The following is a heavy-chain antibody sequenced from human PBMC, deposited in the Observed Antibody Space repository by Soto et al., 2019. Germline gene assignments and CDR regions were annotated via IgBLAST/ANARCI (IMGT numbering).Heavy chain of an antibody. CDR3: ARLELRDILWSPASAFDI. CDR1: GYSFTSYW. D-gene: IGHD2-21*01. J-gene: IGHJ3*02. Sequence: PGESLKISCKGSGYSFTSYWIGWVRQMPGKGLEWMGIIYPGDSDTRYSPSFQGQVTISADKSISTAYLQWSSLKASDTAMYYCARLELRDILWSPASAFDIWGQGTMVTVSS. CDR2: IYPGDSDT. V-gene: IGHV5-51*01.